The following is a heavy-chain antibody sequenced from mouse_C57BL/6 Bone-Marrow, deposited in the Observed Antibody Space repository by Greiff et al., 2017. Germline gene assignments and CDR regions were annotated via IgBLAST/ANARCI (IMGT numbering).Heavy chain of an antibody. CDR1: GYTFSSYW. V-gene: IGHV1-74*01. D-gene: IGHD1-1*01. Sequence: QVQLQQPGAELVKPGASVKVSCKASGYTFSSYWMHWVKQRPGQGLEWIGRIHPSDSDNNYNQKFKGKDRLTVDKSSSTAYLQLSSLTSEDSAVYYSASNSYGSSSWFAYWGQGTLVTVSA. CDR3: ASNSYGSSSWFAY. CDR2: IHPSDSDN. J-gene: IGHJ3*01.